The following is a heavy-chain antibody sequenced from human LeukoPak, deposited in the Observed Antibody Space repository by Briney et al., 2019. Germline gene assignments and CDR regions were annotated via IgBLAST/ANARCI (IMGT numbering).Heavy chain of an antibody. J-gene: IGHJ6*02. V-gene: IGHV3-48*03. CDR3: ARGYCSGTSCYTHYYYYGMDV. CDR1: RLPYSSYE. D-gene: IGHD2-2*02. Sequence: QPGGSLRLSCAASRLPYSSYEMNWVRQAPGKGLEWVSYISSSGSTIYYADSVKGRFTISRDNDKNSLYLQMNSLRAEDTAVYYCARGYCSGTSCYTHYYYYGMDVWGQGTTVTVSS. CDR2: ISSSGSTI.